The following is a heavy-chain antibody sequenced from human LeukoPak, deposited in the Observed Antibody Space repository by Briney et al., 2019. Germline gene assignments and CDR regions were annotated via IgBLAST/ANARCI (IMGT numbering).Heavy chain of an antibody. J-gene: IGHJ6*03. CDR2: VYSGGST. D-gene: IGHD3-22*01. CDR1: GFTVSSNY. CDR3: ARGLNYYDSRGYNPPYYMDV. Sequence: GGSLRLSCAASGFTVSSNYMSWVRQAPGKGLEWVSVVYSGGSTYYADSVRGRFTISRGNSKNTLYLQINSLRAEDTAVYYCARGLNYYDSRGYNPPYYMDVWGKGTTVTVSS. V-gene: IGHV3-53*01.